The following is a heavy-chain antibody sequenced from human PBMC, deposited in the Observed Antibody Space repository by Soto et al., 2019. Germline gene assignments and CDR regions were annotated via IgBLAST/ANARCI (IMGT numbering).Heavy chain of an antibody. V-gene: IGHV3-74*01. CDR1: GFTFSSYW. J-gene: IGHJ3*01. D-gene: IGHD2-2*01. CDR3: ARPPAPYDAFDV. CDR2: INSDGSST. Sequence: EVQLVESGGGLVQPGGSLRLSCAASGFTFSSYWMHWVRQAPGKGLVWVSCINSDGSSTSYADSVKGRFTISRDNAKNTLYLQMNSLRAEDTAVYYCARPPAPYDAFDVWGQGTMVTVSS.